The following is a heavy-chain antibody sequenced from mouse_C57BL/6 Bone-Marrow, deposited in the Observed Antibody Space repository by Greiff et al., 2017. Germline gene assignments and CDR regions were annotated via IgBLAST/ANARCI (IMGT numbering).Heavy chain of an antibody. CDR2: INPGSGGT. CDR3: ARMVKGY. CDR1: GYAFTNYL. J-gene: IGHJ2*01. Sequence: VQLQQSGAELVRPGTSVKVSCKASGYAFTNYLIEWVKQRPGQGLEWIGVINPGSGGTNYNEKFKGKATLTADKSSSTAYMQLSSLTSEDSAVXFCARMVKGYWGQGTTLTVSS. V-gene: IGHV1-54*01. D-gene: IGHD2-2*01.